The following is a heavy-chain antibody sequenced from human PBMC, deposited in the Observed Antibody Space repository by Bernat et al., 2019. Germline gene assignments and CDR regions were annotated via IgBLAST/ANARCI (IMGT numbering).Heavy chain of an antibody. Sequence: QVQLQESGPGLVKPSQTLSLTCTVSGGSISSGGYYWSWIRQHPGKGLEWIGSIYYSGSTYYNPSLKSRVTISVDTSKNQFSLKLSSVTAADTAVYYCARQRRYYDSSGYYFFGGNFDYWGQGTLVTVSS. V-gene: IGHV4-39*01. CDR2: IYYSGST. CDR3: ARQRRYYDSSGYYFFGGNFDY. CDR1: GGSISSGGYY. J-gene: IGHJ4*02. D-gene: IGHD3-22*01.